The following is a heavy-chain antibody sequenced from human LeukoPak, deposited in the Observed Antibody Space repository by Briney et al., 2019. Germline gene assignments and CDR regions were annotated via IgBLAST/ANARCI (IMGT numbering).Heavy chain of an antibody. D-gene: IGHD3-16*02. V-gene: IGHV3-23*01. CDR3: AKGGYDYVWGSYPLVPSDY. CDR1: GFTFSGYA. CDR2: ISGSGGST. J-gene: IGHJ4*02. Sequence: GGSLRLSCAASGFTFSGYAMSWVRQAPGKGLEWVSAISGSGGSTYYADSVKGRFTISRDNSKNTLYLQMNSLRAEDTAVYYCAKGGYDYVWGSYPLVPSDYWGQGTLVTVSS.